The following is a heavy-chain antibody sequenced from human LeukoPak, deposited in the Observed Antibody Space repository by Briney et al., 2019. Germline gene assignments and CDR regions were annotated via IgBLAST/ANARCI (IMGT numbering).Heavy chain of an antibody. CDR1: GFTFGSYD. D-gene: IGHD6-13*01. J-gene: IGHJ6*02. Sequence: PGGSLRLSCAASGFTFGSYDMSWVRQAPGKGLEWVSAISGSGGSTYYADSVKGRFTISRDNSKNTLYLQMNSLRAEDTAVYYCAKDLAADGYYYYGMDVWGQGTTVTVSS. V-gene: IGHV3-23*01. CDR2: ISGSGGST. CDR3: AKDLAADGYYYYGMDV.